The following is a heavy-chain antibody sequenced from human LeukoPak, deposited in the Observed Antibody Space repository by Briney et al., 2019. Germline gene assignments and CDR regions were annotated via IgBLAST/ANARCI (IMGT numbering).Heavy chain of an antibody. Sequence: GGSLRLSCAASGFTFSSYGMHWVRQAPGKGLEWVAVIWYDGSNKYYADSVKGRFSISRDNSNNTLYLQMNSLRAEDTAVYYCARLYCSGGSCPQDYWGRGTLVTVSS. CDR1: GFTFSSYG. D-gene: IGHD2-15*01. V-gene: IGHV3-33*01. J-gene: IGHJ4*02. CDR3: ARLYCSGGSCPQDY. CDR2: IWYDGSNK.